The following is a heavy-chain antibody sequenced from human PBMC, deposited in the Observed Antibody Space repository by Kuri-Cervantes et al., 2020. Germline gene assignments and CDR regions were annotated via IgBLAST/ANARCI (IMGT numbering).Heavy chain of an antibody. V-gene: IGHV3-23*01. CDR2: ISGSSGST. Sequence: GESLKISCAASGFTFSSYAMSWVRQAPGKGLEWVSAISGSSGSTYYADSVKGRLTISRDNSKSTLYLQMNSLRAEDTAVYYCANDRGGSAWGQGTLVTVSS. J-gene: IGHJ5*02. CDR1: GFTFSSYA. D-gene: IGHD3-10*01. CDR3: ANDRGGSA.